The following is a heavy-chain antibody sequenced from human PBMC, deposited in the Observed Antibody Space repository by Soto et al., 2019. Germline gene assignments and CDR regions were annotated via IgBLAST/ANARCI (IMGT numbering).Heavy chain of an antibody. D-gene: IGHD1-1*01. CDR2: IYWDDDK. J-gene: IGHJ6*02. Sequence: QITLKESGPTLVKPTQTLTLTCFSGFSLSTSGVGVAWIRQPPGKVPEWLALIYWDDDKRFRPSLKSRLTITKDTSKNQVVLTMTNMDPVDTGTYYGAHAHLERNTYSYGMDVWGQGITVTVSS. CDR1: GFSLSTSGVG. CDR3: AHAHLERNTYSYGMDV. V-gene: IGHV2-5*02.